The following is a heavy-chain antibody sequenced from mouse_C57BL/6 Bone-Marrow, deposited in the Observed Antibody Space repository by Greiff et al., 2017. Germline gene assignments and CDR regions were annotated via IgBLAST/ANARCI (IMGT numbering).Heavy chain of an antibody. Sequence: AASGIDFCRYWMSCVRRAPGQGLEWIGEINPDRSTINYAPSLKDKFFISRTNAKNTPYLQMSKVRTEATALYSFARQGYGSTYWYLDVWGTGTSVTVSS. CDR1: GIDFCRYW. D-gene: IGHD1-1*01. CDR3: ARQGYGSTYWYLDV. V-gene: IGHV4-1*01. J-gene: IGHJ1*03. CDR2: INPDRSTI.